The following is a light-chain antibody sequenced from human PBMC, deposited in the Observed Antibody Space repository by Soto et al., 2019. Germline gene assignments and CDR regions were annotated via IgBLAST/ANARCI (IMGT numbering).Light chain of an antibody. Sequence: QTVVTQSPSASASLGASVKLTCTLSSGHSSYAVAWHQQQPEKGPRYLMKVNSDGSHYRGDGIPDRFSGSSSGAERYLTISSLQSEDEADYYCQTWGTGIWVFGGGTKLTVL. CDR3: QTWGTGIWV. V-gene: IGLV4-69*01. J-gene: IGLJ3*02. CDR1: SGHSSYA. CDR2: VNSDGSH.